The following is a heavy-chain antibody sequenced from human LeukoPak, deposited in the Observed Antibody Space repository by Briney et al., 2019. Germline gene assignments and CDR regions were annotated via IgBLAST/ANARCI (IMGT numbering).Heavy chain of an antibody. D-gene: IGHD4-11*01. CDR2: ISSSSSYI. J-gene: IGHJ4*02. CDR3: ANPPTVTSFDS. CDR1: GFTFTSFA. V-gene: IGHV3-23*01. Sequence: GGSLRLSCAASGFTFTSFAMNWVRQAPGKGLEWVSSISSSSSYIYYADSVRGRFTISRDNSKNTLYLQINSLRAEDTAVYYCANPPTVTSFDSWGQGTLVTVSS.